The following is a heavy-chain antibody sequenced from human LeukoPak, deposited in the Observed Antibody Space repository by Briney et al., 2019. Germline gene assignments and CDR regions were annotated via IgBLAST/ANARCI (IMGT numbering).Heavy chain of an antibody. Sequence: ASVKVSCKASGYTFTGYYMHWVRQAPGPGLEWMGWINPNSGGTNYAQKFQGRVTMTRDTSISTAYMELSRLRSDDTAVDYCARDAGVVVPAASYWGQGTLVTVSS. CDR2: INPNSGGT. V-gene: IGHV1-2*02. J-gene: IGHJ4*02. CDR1: GYTFTGYY. CDR3: ARDAGVVVPAASY. D-gene: IGHD2-2*01.